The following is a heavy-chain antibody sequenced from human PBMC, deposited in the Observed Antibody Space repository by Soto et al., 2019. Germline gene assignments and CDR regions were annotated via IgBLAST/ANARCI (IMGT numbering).Heavy chain of an antibody. Sequence: SVKVSCKASGGTLSSYTISWVRRANRQGLEWMGRIIPILGIANYAQKFQGRVTITADKSTSTAYMELSSLRSEDTAVYYCASPTTVTYLYYCYGMDVWGQGTTVTVSS. CDR1: GGTLSSYT. D-gene: IGHD4-17*01. J-gene: IGHJ6*02. CDR2: IIPILGIA. V-gene: IGHV1-69*02. CDR3: ASPTTVTYLYYCYGMDV.